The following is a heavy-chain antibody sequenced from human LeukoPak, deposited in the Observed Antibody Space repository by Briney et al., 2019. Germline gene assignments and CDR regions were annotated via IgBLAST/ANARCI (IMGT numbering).Heavy chain of an antibody. D-gene: IGHD3-9*01. CDR1: GFTFSSYS. Sequence: GGSLRLSCAASGFTFSSYSMNWVRQAPGKGLEWVSYISSTSNTMYYADSVKGRFTISRDNAKNSQYLQMNNLRAEDTAVYYCARDDPPNYDILTGYYDALDIWGQGTMVTVSS. J-gene: IGHJ3*02. CDR2: ISSTSNTM. CDR3: ARDDPPNYDILTGYYDALDI. V-gene: IGHV3-48*04.